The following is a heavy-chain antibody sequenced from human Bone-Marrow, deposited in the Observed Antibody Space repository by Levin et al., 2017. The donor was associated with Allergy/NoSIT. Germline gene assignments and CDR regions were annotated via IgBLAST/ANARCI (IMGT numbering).Heavy chain of an antibody. Sequence: SETLSLTCTVSGGSISGYYWSWIRQSAGKELEWLGRIHFSGSTKYNPSLQSRVAMSVDTSMNQFSLRLMSMTAADTAVYYCTGEERYSGSLGYWGQGSLVIVSA. D-gene: IGHD1-26*01. CDR1: GGSISGYY. CDR2: IHFSGST. CDR3: TGEERYSGSLGY. V-gene: IGHV4-4*07. J-gene: IGHJ4*02.